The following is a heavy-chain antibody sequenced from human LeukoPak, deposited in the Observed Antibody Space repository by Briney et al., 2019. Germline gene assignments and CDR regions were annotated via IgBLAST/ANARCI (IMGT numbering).Heavy chain of an antibody. CDR3: ARGATIWYGMDV. Sequence: GGSLRLSCAASGFPFAPFWMTWVRQAPGKGPEFVATMNRDGSEVAYGNSVRGRFTISRDNAKNSLYLQMYSLRAEDTAVYYCARGATIWYGMDVWGQGTTVTVSS. CDR1: GFPFAPFW. D-gene: IGHD5-24*01. J-gene: IGHJ6*02. CDR2: MNRDGSEV. V-gene: IGHV3-7*02.